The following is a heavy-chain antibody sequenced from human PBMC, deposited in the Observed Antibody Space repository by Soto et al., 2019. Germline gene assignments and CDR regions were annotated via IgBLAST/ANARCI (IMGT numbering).Heavy chain of an antibody. CDR2: IHHSGST. CDR1: SASISSEQR. V-gene: IGHV4-4*02. J-gene: IGHJ4*02. D-gene: IGHD6-19*01. Sequence: QMQLQESGPGLVKPSETLSLTFAVSSASISSEQRWTWVRQPPGKGLEWIGEIHHSGSTNKNPALKNLVTMQVDKSKNQFSLNLNSVTDADKAFYYCAMRLGWYEIDHWGQGTLVIVSS. CDR3: AMRLGWYEIDH.